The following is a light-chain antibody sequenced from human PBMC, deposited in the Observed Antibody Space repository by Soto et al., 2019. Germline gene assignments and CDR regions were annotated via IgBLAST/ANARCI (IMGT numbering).Light chain of an antibody. V-gene: IGLV2-14*01. J-gene: IGLJ1*01. Sequence: QSALTQPASVSGSPGQSLTISCTGSSSDVRDYKYVSWYQHHPDKAPKLLIYVNSNRPSGVSNRFSGSKSGNTASLTISGLQAEDEADYYCSSYTSSDTPYVFGTGTKLTVL. CDR2: VNS. CDR3: SSYTSSDTPYV. CDR1: SSDVRDYKY.